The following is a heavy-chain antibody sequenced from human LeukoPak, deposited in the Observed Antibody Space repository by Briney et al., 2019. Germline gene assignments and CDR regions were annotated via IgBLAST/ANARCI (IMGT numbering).Heavy chain of an antibody. V-gene: IGHV3-23*01. J-gene: IGHJ4*02. D-gene: IGHD3-22*01. CDR3: AKETSAYYYGELDS. CDR1: GFTFSNAW. CDR2: ISGRGDST. Sequence: AGSLRLSCAASGFTFSNAWMSWVRQAPGEGLEWGSGISGRGDSTYYAGTVKGRFTISGDNSKKTLALQMNSLRAEDAAIYYCAKETSAYYYGELDSWGQGTLVTVSS.